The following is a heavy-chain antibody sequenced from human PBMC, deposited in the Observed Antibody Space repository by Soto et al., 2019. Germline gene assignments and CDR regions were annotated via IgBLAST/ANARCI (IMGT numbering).Heavy chain of an antibody. J-gene: IGHJ5*02. Sequence: QVQLVQSGAEVEKPGASVKVSCKASGYTFTSYGISWVRQAPGQGLEWMGWISAYNGNTNYAQKLQGRVTMTTDTSTSTAYMELRSLRSDDTAVYYCAREGADIVVVPAARHWFDPWGQGTLVTVSS. CDR3: AREGADIVVVPAARHWFDP. D-gene: IGHD2-2*01. CDR2: ISAYNGNT. V-gene: IGHV1-18*01. CDR1: GYTFTSYG.